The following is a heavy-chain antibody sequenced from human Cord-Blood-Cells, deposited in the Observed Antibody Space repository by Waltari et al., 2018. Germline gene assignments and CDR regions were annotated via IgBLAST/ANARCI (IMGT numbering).Heavy chain of an antibody. D-gene: IGHD7-27*01. J-gene: IGHJ4*02. CDR1: GYTFTSYD. V-gene: IGHV1-8*03. Sequence: QVQLVQSGAEVKKPGASVKVSCKASGYTFTSYDINWVRQATGQGLEWMGWMNPNSGNTGYAQKFQGRSTSTRNTSTGAAYMELSSLRSEDTAVDYCARGHPLTGVDYWGQGTLVTVSS. CDR3: ARGHPLTGVDY. CDR2: MNPNSGNT.